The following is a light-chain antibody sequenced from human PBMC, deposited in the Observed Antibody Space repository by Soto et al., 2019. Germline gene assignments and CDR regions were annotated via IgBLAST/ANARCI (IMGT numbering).Light chain of an antibody. CDR1: SSDVGSYNL. CDR3: SSSTRNNWV. CDR2: EGG. V-gene: IGLV2-23*01. J-gene: IGLJ3*02. Sequence: QSALTQPASVSGSPGQSITISCTGTSSDVGSYNLVSWYQQHPGKAPKLFIYEGGVRPSGNSSLFSGSKSGNTASLTISGLQAEDEAYYYCSSSTRNNWVFGGGTKLTVL.